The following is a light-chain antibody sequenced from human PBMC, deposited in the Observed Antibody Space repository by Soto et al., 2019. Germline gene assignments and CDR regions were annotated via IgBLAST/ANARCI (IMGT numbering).Light chain of an antibody. CDR1: SSDIGGYNY. CDR2: DVI. Sequence: QSALTQPRSVSGSPGQSVTISCTGTSSDIGGYNYVSWYQQHSGKTPKLIIYDVIKRPSGVPDRFSGSKSGNTASLTISGLQAEDEADYYCCSYAGSYTVVFGGGTKLTVL. J-gene: IGLJ2*01. CDR3: CSYAGSYTVV. V-gene: IGLV2-11*01.